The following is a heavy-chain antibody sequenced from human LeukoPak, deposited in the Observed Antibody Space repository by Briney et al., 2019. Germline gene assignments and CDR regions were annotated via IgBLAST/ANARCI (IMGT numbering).Heavy chain of an antibody. D-gene: IGHD3-22*01. J-gene: IGHJ4*02. CDR1: GFTFSNYS. Sequence: GGSLRLSCAASGFTFSNYSMNWVRQAPGKGLEWVSYISSSSSIRYYADSVKGRFTISRDNAKNSLYLQMNSLRAEDTAVYYCARLTRAYYYDNRPRYYFDYWGQGTLVTVSS. CDR2: ISSSSSIR. V-gene: IGHV3-48*01. CDR3: ARLTRAYYYDNRPRYYFDY.